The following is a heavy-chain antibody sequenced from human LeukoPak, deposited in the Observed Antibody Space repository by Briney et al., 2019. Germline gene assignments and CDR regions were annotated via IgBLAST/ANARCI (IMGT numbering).Heavy chain of an antibody. CDR3: ARDMDWRASIWYFDL. CDR1: GYTFTGYF. J-gene: IGHJ2*01. Sequence: ASVKVSCKASGYTFTGYFLHWVRRAPGQGLEWMGWINPNTGDTNSAQKFQGRVTMTRDTSISTAYMDLSRLRSDDTAVYYCARDMDWRASIWYFDLWGRGTLVAVSS. V-gene: IGHV1-2*02. CDR2: INPNTGDT. D-gene: IGHD2-2*03.